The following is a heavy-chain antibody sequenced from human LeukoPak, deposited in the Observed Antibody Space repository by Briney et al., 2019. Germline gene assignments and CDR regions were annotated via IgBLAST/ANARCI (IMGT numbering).Heavy chain of an antibody. V-gene: IGHV4-59*08. D-gene: IGHD6-6*01. Sequence: SETLSLTCSVSGGSVSSYYWSWIRQSPGKGLEWIGYVYYTGSTNYNPSLKSRVTMFEDKSKNQFSLRLCSVTVADTAVYYCAGHFAYSSSSYFDYWGQGSLVTVSS. CDR1: GGSVSSYY. CDR3: AGHFAYSSSSYFDY. J-gene: IGHJ4*02. CDR2: VYYTGST.